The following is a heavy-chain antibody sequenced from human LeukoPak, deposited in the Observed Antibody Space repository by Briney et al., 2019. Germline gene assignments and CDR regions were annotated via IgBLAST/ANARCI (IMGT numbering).Heavy chain of an antibody. CDR3: ARDNSRGVSFYYYYGMDV. D-gene: IGHD3-10*01. CDR2: IKQDGSEK. Sequence: GGSLRLSCAASGFTFSSYWMSWVRQAPGKGLEWVANIKQDGSEKYYVDSVKGRFTISRDNAKNSLYLQMNSLRAEDKAVYYCARDNSRGVSFYYYYGMDVWGQGTTVTVSS. J-gene: IGHJ6*02. CDR1: GFTFSSYW. V-gene: IGHV3-7*01.